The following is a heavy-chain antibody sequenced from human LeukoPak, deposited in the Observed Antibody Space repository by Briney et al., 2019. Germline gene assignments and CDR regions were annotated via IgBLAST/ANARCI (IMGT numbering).Heavy chain of an antibody. Sequence: GTSLRLSCAASGFTFSGYAMHWVRQAPGKGLEWVAVMSYDGSNKYYVDSVKGRFTVSRDNSKNTLFLQMNSLRAEDTAVYYCAKRYYYLESWGQGTLVTVSS. CDR1: GFTFSGYA. CDR2: MSYDGSNK. V-gene: IGHV3-30*18. J-gene: IGHJ4*02. CDR3: AKRYYYLES. D-gene: IGHD3-9*01.